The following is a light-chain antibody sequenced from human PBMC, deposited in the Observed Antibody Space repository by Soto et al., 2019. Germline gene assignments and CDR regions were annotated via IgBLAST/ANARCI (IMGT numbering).Light chain of an antibody. CDR2: KAY. CDR1: QSISSW. CDR3: QQYNSYLRT. V-gene: IGKV1-5*03. J-gene: IGKJ1*01. Sequence: DIQMTQSPSTLSASVGDRVTITCRASQSISSWLAWYQQKPGKAPKLLIYKAYSLESGVPSRFSGSGSGTEFTLTIRSLQPDDFATYYCQQYNSYLRTFGQGTKVDIK.